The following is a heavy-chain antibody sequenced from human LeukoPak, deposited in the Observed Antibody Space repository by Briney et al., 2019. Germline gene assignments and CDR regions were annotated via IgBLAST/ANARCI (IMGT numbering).Heavy chain of an antibody. J-gene: IGHJ3*02. CDR2: IYYSGST. CDR1: GGSISSHY. CDR3: ARGYCSRTSCIRVGAFDI. Sequence: SETLSLTCTVSGGSISSHYWSWIRQPPGKGLEWIGYIYYSGSTNYSPSLKSRVTMSVDTSRKQISLNLTSVTAADTAVYYCARGYCSRTSCIRVGAFDIWGQGTVVTVSS. V-gene: IGHV4-59*11. D-gene: IGHD2-2*01.